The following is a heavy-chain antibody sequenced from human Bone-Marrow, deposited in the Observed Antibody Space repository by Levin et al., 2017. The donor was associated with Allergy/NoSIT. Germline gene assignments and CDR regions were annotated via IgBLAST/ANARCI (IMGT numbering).Heavy chain of an antibody. J-gene: IGHJ5*02. D-gene: IGHD2-2*01. CDR1: GYIFNNYG. Sequence: ASVKVSCKASGYIFNNYGIAWVRQAPGQGLEWLGWISAYNGDTNYAQNVQGRVTMTTDRSTTTAYMELRNLRSDDTAVYYCARGGVPAGRSGGWFDLWGQGTLVTVSS. CDR3: ARGGVPAGRSGGWFDL. CDR2: ISAYNGDT. V-gene: IGHV1-18*01.